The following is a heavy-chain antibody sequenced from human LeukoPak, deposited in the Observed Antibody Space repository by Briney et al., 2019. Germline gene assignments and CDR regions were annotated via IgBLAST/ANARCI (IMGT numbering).Heavy chain of an antibody. CDR1: GFTFSSYA. V-gene: IGHV3-23*01. CDR2: ISGSGGST. CDR3: AKGTLKSWFGELLSDY. J-gene: IGHJ4*02. Sequence: PGGSLRLSCAASGFTFSSYAMSWVRQAPGKGLEWVSAISGSGGSTYYADSVKGRFTISRDNSKNTLYLQMNSLRAEDTAVYYCAKGTLKSWFGELLSDYWGQGTLVTVSS. D-gene: IGHD3-10*01.